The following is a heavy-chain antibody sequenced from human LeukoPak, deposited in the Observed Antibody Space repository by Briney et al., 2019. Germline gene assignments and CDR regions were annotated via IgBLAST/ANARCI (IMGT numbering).Heavy chain of an antibody. J-gene: IGHJ6*03. CDR1: GYTFTGYY. Sequence: GASVKISCKASGYTFTGYYMHWVRQAPGQGLEWMGWINPNSGGTNYAQKFQGRVTMTRDTSISTAYMELSRLRSDDTAMYYCARGVVRGDYYYYIDVWGKGTTVTISS. V-gene: IGHV1-2*02. D-gene: IGHD3-10*01. CDR2: INPNSGGT. CDR3: ARGVVRGDYYYYIDV.